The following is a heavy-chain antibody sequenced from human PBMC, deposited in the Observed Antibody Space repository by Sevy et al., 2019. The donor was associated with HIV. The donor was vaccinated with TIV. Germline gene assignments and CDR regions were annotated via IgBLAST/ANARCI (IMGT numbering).Heavy chain of an antibody. V-gene: IGHV1-46*03. Sequence: ASVKVSCKASGYTFTSYYMHWVRQAPGQGLEWMGIINPSGGSTSYAQKFQGRVTMTRDTSTSTVYMELGSLRSEDTAVYYCARGYCSSTSCYLRVPINFDYWGQGTLVTVSS. D-gene: IGHD2-2*01. CDR3: ARGYCSSTSCYLRVPINFDY. CDR2: INPSGGST. CDR1: GYTFTSYY. J-gene: IGHJ4*02.